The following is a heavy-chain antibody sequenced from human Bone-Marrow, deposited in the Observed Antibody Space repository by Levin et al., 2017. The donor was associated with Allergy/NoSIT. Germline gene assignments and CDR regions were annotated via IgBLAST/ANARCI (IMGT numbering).Heavy chain of an antibody. Sequence: GGSLRLSCAASGFIFRNYAMNWVRQAPGKGLEWVSQISGSGGNTHYAGSVKGRFTISRDNSKNTLYLQMNSLRVEDTAVYYCAGYDTSAYHSPFDYWGQGTLVTVSS. CDR3: AGYDTSAYHSPFDY. J-gene: IGHJ4*02. V-gene: IGHV3-23*01. CDR2: ISGSGGNT. CDR1: GFIFRNYA. D-gene: IGHD3-22*01.